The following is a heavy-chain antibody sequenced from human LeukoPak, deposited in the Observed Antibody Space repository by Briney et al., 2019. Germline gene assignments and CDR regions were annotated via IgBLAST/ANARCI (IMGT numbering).Heavy chain of an antibody. CDR2: ILYDDK. CDR3: ARYCSGGCYSGLDY. Sequence: GGSLRLSCAASGFTFSSFGMHWVRQAPGRGLEWVALILYDDKYYADSVKDRFTISRDNSKNTLYLQMDSLRAEDTAVYYCARYCSGGCYSGLDYWGQGTLVTVPS. D-gene: IGHD2-15*01. CDR1: GFTFSSFG. J-gene: IGHJ4*02. V-gene: IGHV3-33*01.